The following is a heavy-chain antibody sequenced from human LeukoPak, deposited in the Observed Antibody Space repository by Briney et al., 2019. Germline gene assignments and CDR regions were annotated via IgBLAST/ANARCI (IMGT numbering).Heavy chain of an antibody. J-gene: IGHJ4*02. CDR3: AKVGTVATIGDY. CDR2: ISSDGSNK. V-gene: IGHV3-30-3*01. CDR1: GFTFSSYA. Sequence: GGSLRLSCAASGFTFSSYAMHWVRQAPGKGLEWVAFISSDGSNKYYADSVKGRFTISRDNSKNTLYLQMNSLRAEDTAVYYCAKVGTVATIGDYWGQGTLVTVSS. D-gene: IGHD6-19*01.